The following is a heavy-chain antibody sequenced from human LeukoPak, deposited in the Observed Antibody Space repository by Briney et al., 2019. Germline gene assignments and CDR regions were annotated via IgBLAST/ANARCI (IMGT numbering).Heavy chain of an antibody. J-gene: IGHJ5*02. Sequence: SETLSLTCAVYGGSFSGYYWSWIRQPPGKGLEWIGEINHSGSTNYNPSLKSRVTISVDTSKNQFSLKLSSVTAADTAVYYCARHLTYSSSSGWFDPWGQGTLVTVSS. CDR1: GGSFSGYY. CDR3: ARHLTYSSSSGWFDP. CDR2: INHSGST. V-gene: IGHV4-34*01. D-gene: IGHD6-6*01.